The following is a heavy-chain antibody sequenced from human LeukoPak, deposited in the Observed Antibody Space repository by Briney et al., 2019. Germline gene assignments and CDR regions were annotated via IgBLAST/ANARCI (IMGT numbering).Heavy chain of an antibody. D-gene: IGHD1-26*01. Sequence: GGSLRLSCAASGFTFSSYWMSWVRQAPGKGLEWVADINKDGGEKYYVDSVKGRFTISRDNAKNSLYLQMNSLRADDTAVYYCVKDSPPRYSGSPPAYWGQGTLVTVSS. CDR2: INKDGGEK. CDR3: VKDSPPRYSGSPPAY. CDR1: GFTFSSYW. J-gene: IGHJ4*02. V-gene: IGHV3-7*03.